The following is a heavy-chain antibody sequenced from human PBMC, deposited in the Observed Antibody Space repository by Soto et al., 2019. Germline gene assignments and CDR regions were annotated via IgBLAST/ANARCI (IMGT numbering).Heavy chain of an antibody. CDR2: ISYSGST. Sequence: SETLSLTCTVSGGSISTYYWSWIRQPPGKGLEWIGYISYSGSTNYNPSLRSRVTISLDTSKNQFSLKLNSVTAADTAVYYCARDARTTVIPYYSYYAMDVWGQGTTVTVSS. V-gene: IGHV4-59*01. D-gene: IGHD4-17*01. CDR3: ARDARTTVIPYYSYYAMDV. CDR1: GGSISTYY. J-gene: IGHJ6*02.